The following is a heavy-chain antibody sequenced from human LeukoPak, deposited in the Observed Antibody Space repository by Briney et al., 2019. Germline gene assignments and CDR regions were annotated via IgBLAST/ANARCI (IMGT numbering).Heavy chain of an antibody. V-gene: IGHV4-39*02. Sequence: PSETLSLTCTVSGGSVSSDYYWGWIRQPPGKGLEWIGSICSGGNSCYNPSLQSRVTISVDSSKNHFFLQLTSATAADTAVYFCARDGPWKSDCWGQGTLVTVSS. CDR3: ARDGPWKSDC. CDR1: GGSVSSDYY. D-gene: IGHD1-1*01. CDR2: ICSGGNS. J-gene: IGHJ4*02.